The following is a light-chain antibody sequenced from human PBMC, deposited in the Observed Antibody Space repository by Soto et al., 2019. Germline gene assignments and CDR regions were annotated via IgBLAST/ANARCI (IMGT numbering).Light chain of an antibody. CDR3: QQYNNLWT. J-gene: IGKJ1*01. CDR1: QSVNSN. CDR2: GAS. V-gene: IGKV3-15*01. Sequence: EIVLTQSPATLSVSPGERATLSCRASQSVNSNLAWYQQKPGQAPRLLIYGASTRATGIPARFSGSGSGTEFTLTLSSLQSEDFAVYYCQQYNNLWTFGQGTKVEIK.